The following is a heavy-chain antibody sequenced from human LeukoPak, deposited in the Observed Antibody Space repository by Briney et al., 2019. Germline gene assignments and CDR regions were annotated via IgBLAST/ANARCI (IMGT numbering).Heavy chain of an antibody. CDR3: AKDSGSYHSIDY. V-gene: IGHV3-74*01. Sequence: GGSLRLSCAASGFTFSNYWMHWVRQAPGEALMWVSRIKSDGSSTTYADSVKGRFTISRDNSKNTLYLQMNSLRTEDTAVYYCAKDSGSYHSIDYWGQGTLVTVSS. CDR1: GFTFSNYW. D-gene: IGHD1-26*01. CDR2: IKSDGSST. J-gene: IGHJ4*02.